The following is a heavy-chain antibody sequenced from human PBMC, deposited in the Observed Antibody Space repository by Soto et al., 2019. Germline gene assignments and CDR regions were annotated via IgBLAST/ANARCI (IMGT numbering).Heavy chain of an antibody. CDR2: IDPSDSYT. D-gene: IGHD2-8*01. CDR1: GYIFTNHW. J-gene: IGHJ6*02. CDR3: ARRMATNIFYYYDLDV. V-gene: IGHV5-10-1*01. Sequence: GESLKISCRGSGYIFTNHWINWVRQMPGRGLEWMGRIDPSDSYTNYSPSFQGHVTISADKAINTAYLQWSSLKASDTAIYFCARRMATNIFYYYDLDVWGQGTTVTVSS.